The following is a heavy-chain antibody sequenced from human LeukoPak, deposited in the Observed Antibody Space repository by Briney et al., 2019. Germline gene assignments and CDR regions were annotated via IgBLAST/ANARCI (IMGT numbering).Heavy chain of an antibody. V-gene: IGHV4-4*09. Sequence: SETLSLTCTVSGGSISSYYWSWIRQPPGKGLEWIGYIYTSGSTNYNPSLKSRVTISVDTSKNQFSLKLSSVTAADTAVYYCAISRVDTAWFDYWGQGTLVTVSS. D-gene: IGHD5-18*01. J-gene: IGHJ4*02. CDR3: AISRVDTAWFDY. CDR1: GGSISSYY. CDR2: IYTSGST.